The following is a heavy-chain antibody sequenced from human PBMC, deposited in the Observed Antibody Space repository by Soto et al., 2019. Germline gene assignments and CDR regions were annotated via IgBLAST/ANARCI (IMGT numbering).Heavy chain of an antibody. V-gene: IGHV3-48*03. CDR2: ISSSGTTV. Sequence: EVQLVESGGGLVQPGASLRLSCAASGFSFSNYEMNWVRQAPGKGLEWVAYISSSGTTVHYADSVGGRFTVSRDNARNSLYLQMNTLRVEDTALYYFARDRAAGGYWGQGTLVTVSS. J-gene: IGHJ4*02. D-gene: IGHD6-13*01. CDR3: ARDRAAGGY. CDR1: GFSFSNYE.